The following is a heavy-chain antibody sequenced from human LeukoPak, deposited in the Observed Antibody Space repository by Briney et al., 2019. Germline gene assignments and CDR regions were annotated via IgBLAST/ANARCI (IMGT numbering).Heavy chain of an antibody. J-gene: IGHJ6*02. CDR2: INPSGGST. CDR1: GYTFTSYY. Sequence: ASVKVSCKASGYTFTSYYMHWVRQAPGQGLEWMGRINPSGGSTNYAQKFQGRVTMTRDTSTSTVYMALSSLRYEDTAVFYCARYRRRYYDSSGYYNYGMDVWGQGTTVTVSS. D-gene: IGHD3-22*01. CDR3: ARYRRRYYDSSGYYNYGMDV. V-gene: IGHV1-46*01.